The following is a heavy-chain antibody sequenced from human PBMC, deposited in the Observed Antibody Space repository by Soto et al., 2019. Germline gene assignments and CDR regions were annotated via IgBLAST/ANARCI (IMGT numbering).Heavy chain of an antibody. V-gene: IGHV3-30*03. D-gene: IGHD3-16*01. CDR2: ILYDGSKK. J-gene: IGHJ4*02. Sequence: LRLSCVASGFNLNTYGTYWVRQAPGKGLQWVAQILYDGSKKHYADSVRGRFTITRDNSKNTVYLQMDSLRVDDTAMYYCVRDLALMADYWGQGTLVTVSS. CDR1: GFNLNTYG. CDR3: VRDLALMADY.